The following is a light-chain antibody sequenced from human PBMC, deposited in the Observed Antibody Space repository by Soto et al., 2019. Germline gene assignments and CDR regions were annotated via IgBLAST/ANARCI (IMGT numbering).Light chain of an antibody. J-gene: IGLJ2*01. CDR1: SDYSNYR. CDR3: GADHGSGSNFAVV. V-gene: IGLV9-49*01. Sequence: QAVLTQPPSTSASLGASVTLTCTLSSDYSNYRVGWYQQRPGKGPRFVMRVGTGGIVGSKGDGIPDRFSVLGSGLNRYLTIKNIQEEDESDYHCGADHGSGSNFAVVFGGGTKLTVL. CDR2: VGTGGIVG.